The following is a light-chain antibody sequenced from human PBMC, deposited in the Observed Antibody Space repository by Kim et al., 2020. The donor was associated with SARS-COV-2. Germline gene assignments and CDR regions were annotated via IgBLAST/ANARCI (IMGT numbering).Light chain of an antibody. J-gene: IGLJ2*01. CDR3: CSYAGGTSLVI. Sequence: SITISCTGTSSDVGSYKLVSWYQQHPGKAPKLIIYEDTERPSGVSNRFSASKSGSTASLTISGLQAEDEADYYCCSYAGGTSLVILGGGTKVTVL. CDR1: SSDVGSYKL. CDR2: EDT. V-gene: IGLV2-23*01.